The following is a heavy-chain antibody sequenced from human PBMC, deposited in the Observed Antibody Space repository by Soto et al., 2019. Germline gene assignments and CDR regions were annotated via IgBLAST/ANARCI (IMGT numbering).Heavy chain of an antibody. J-gene: IGHJ5*02. CDR1: GGTFSSYA. Sequence: SVKVSCKASGGTFSSYAISWVRQAPGQGLEWMGGIIPIFGTANYAQKFQGRVTITADESTSTAYMELSSLRSEDTAVYYCARRYCSSTSCYPLRTNWFDPWGQGTLVTVSS. V-gene: IGHV1-69*13. CDR3: ARRYCSSTSCYPLRTNWFDP. D-gene: IGHD2-2*01. CDR2: IIPIFGTA.